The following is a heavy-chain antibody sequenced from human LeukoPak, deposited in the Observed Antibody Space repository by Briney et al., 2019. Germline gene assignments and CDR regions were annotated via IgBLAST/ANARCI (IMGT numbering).Heavy chain of an antibody. D-gene: IGHD5-24*01. Sequence: GGSLRLSCAASGFTFSSYAMNWVRQAPGKGLEWVSAVRGSDAGTSYADSVKGRFTISRDNSKNTLYLQMNSLRAEDTAVYYCAKREEMATNPNDYWGQGTLVTVSS. CDR3: AKREEMATNPNDY. CDR1: GFTFSSYA. V-gene: IGHV3-23*01. CDR2: VRGSDAGT. J-gene: IGHJ4*02.